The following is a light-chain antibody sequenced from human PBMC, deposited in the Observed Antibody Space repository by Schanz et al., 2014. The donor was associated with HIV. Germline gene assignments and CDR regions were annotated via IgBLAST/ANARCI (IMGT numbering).Light chain of an antibody. J-gene: IGKJ1*01. Sequence: DIQMRQSQTALSASVGDKVTITCRASQSIGTWLAWYQQKPGKAPNLLISKASNLESGVPSRFSGSGSGTEFTLTISSLQPDDFATYYCQQYNSYRRTFGQGTKVEIK. CDR2: KAS. CDR3: QQYNSYRRT. CDR1: QSIGTW. V-gene: IGKV1-5*03.